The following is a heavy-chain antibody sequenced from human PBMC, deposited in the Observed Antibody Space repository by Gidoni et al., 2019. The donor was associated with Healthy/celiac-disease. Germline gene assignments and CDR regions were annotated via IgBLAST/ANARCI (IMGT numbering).Heavy chain of an antibody. CDR2: INPSGGST. CDR1: GYTFTSYY. J-gene: IGHJ3*02. D-gene: IGHD4-17*01. Sequence: QVQLVQSGAEVKKPGASVKVSCKASGYTFTSYYMHWVRQAPGQGLEWMGIINPSGGSTSYAQKFQGRVTMTRDTSTSTVYMELSSLRSEDTAVYYCAATVTPEVAFDIWGQGTMVTVSS. V-gene: IGHV1-46*03. CDR3: AATVTPEVAFDI.